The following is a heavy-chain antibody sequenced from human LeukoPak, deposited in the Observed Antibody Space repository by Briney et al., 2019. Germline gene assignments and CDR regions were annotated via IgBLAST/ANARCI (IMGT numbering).Heavy chain of an antibody. D-gene: IGHD4-17*01. CDR1: GGSISSGGYS. Sequence: SETLSLTCAVSGGSISSGGYSWSWIRQPPGKGLEEIGYIYHSGSTYYNPSLKSRVTISVDRSKNQFSLKLSSVTAADPAVYYCARDSGDYFDYWGQGTLVTVSS. CDR2: IYHSGST. V-gene: IGHV4-30-2*01. CDR3: ARDSGDYFDY. J-gene: IGHJ4*02.